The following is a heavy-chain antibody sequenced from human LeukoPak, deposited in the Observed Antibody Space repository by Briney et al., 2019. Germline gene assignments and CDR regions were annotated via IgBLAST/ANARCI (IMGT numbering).Heavy chain of an antibody. CDR3: AKDLAGATEYYFDY. J-gene: IGHJ4*02. CDR1: GFTFSSYA. D-gene: IGHD1-26*01. V-gene: IGHV3-23*01. Sequence: GGSLRLSCAASGFTFSSYAMSWVRQAPGKGLEWVSAISGSGGSTYYADSVEGRFTISRDNSKNTLYLQMNSLRAEDTAVYYCAKDLAGATEYYFDYWGQGTLVTVSS. CDR2: ISGSGGST.